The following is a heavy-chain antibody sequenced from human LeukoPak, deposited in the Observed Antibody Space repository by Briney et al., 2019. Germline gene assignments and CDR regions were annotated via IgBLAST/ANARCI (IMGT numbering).Heavy chain of an antibody. CDR3: AKGGRTTVTAAFDI. CDR2: ISGSGGAT. V-gene: IGHV3-23*01. J-gene: IGHJ3*02. CDR1: GFTFSSYS. Sequence: PGGSLRLSCAASGFTFSSYSMTWVRQAPGKGLEWVSVISGSGGATYYADSVKGRFTISRDNSKNTLYLQMNSLRAEDTAVYYCAKGGRTTVTAAFDIWGQGTMVTVSS. D-gene: IGHD4-17*01.